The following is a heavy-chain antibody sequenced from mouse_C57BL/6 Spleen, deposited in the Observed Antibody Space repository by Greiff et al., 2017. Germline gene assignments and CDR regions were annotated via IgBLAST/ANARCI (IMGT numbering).Heavy chain of an antibody. V-gene: IGHV1-76*01. Sequence: QVHVKQSGAELVRPGASVKLSCKASGYTFTDYYINWVKQRPGQGLEWIARIYPGSGNTYYNEKFKGKATLTAEKSSSTAYMQLSSLTSENSAVXFCARMDYYYDYDVYAMDYWGQGTSVTVSS. CDR1: GYTFTDYY. CDR2: IYPGSGNT. CDR3: ARMDYYYDYDVYAMDY. D-gene: IGHD2-4*01. J-gene: IGHJ4*01.